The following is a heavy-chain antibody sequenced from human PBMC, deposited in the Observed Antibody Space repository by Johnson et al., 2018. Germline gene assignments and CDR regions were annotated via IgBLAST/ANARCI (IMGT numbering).Heavy chain of an antibody. CDR2: ISSSSSYI. CDR1: GFTFSSYS. J-gene: IGHJ6*02. V-gene: IGHV3-21*01. CDR3: ARAGGAARASYYYYYGMDV. D-gene: IGHD6-6*01. Sequence: VQLVQSGGGLVKPGGSLRLSCAASGFTFSSYSMNWVRQAPGKGLEWVSSISSSSSYIYYADAVKGRFTISRDNAKNSLYLQMNSLRAEDTAVYYWARAGGAARASYYYYYGMDVWGQGTTVTVSS.